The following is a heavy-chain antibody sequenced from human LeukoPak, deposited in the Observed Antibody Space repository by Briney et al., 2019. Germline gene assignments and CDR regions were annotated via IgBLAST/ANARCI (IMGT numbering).Heavy chain of an antibody. CDR1: GGSFSGYY. D-gene: IGHD6-6*01. V-gene: IGHV4-34*01. Sequence: SETLSLTCAVYGGSFSGYYWSWIRQPPGKGLEWIGEINHSGSTNYNPSLMSRVTISVDTSKNQFSLKLSSVTAADTAVYYCARGRRIAARPGFDYWGQGTLVTVSS. CDR2: INHSGST. J-gene: IGHJ4*02. CDR3: ARGRRIAARPGFDY.